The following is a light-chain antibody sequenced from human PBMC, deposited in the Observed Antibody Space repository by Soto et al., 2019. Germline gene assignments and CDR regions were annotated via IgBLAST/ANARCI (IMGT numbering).Light chain of an antibody. J-gene: IGKJ2*01. Sequence: DIQMTQSPSTLSASVGDRVTITCRASQSISSWLAWYQQKPGKAPKLLIYKASTLESGVPSRFSCSGSVTEFTLTISSLQPDDFATYYCQQYNSYPYTFGQGTKLEIK. CDR1: QSISSW. CDR2: KAS. CDR3: QQYNSYPYT. V-gene: IGKV1-5*03.